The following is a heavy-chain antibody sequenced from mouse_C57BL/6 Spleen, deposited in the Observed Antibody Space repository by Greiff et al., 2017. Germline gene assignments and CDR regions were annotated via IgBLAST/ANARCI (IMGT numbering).Heavy chain of an antibody. CDR2: IDPETGGT. Sequence: QVQLQQSGAELVRPGASVTLSCKASGYTFTDYEMHWVKQTPVHGLEWIGAIDPETGGTAYNQKFKGKAILTADKSSSTAYMELRSLTSEDSAVYYCAEGDYEYDYAMDDWGQGTSVTVSS. V-gene: IGHV1-15*01. D-gene: IGHD2-13*01. CDR1: GYTFTDYE. J-gene: IGHJ4*01. CDR3: AEGDYEYDYAMDD.